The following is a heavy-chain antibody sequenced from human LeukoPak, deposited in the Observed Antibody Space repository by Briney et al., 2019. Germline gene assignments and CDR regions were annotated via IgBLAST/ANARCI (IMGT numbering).Heavy chain of an antibody. Sequence: ASVKVSCKASGYTFTGYYMHWVRQAPGQGLEWIGRINPNSGGTNYAQKFQGRVTMTRDTSISTAYMELSRLRSDDTAVYYCARGSIAARLVDYWGQGTLVTVSS. CDR1: GYTFTGYY. V-gene: IGHV1-2*06. CDR3: ARGSIAARLVDY. CDR2: INPNSGGT. D-gene: IGHD6-6*01. J-gene: IGHJ4*02.